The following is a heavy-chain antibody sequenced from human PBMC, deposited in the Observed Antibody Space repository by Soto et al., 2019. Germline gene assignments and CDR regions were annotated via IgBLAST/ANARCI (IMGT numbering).Heavy chain of an antibody. D-gene: IGHD2-15*01. CDR3: ARDPGRGDFLSFPYYYGMDV. J-gene: IGHJ6*02. CDR2: IYYSGST. Sequence: SETLSLTCTVSGGSISSGDYYWSWIRQPPGKVLEWIGYIYYSGSTYYNPSLKSRVTISVDTSKNQFSLKLSSVTAADTAVYYCARDPGRGDFLSFPYYYGMDVWGQGTTVTSP. V-gene: IGHV4-30-4*01. CDR1: GGSISSGDYY.